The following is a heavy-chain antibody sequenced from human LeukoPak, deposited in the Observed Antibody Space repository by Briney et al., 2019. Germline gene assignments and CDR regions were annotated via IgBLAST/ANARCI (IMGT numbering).Heavy chain of an antibody. Sequence: GGSLRLSCAASGFTVSTYYMTWVRQAPGKGLECVSVIYSGGSTYYADSVKGRFTVSRDNSKNTLYLQMNSLRAEDTAMYYCARGLGYCTTTTCLLPFDYWGQGTLVTVSS. V-gene: IGHV3-53*01. CDR3: ARGLGYCTTTTCLLPFDY. CDR2: IYSGGST. J-gene: IGHJ4*02. CDR1: GFTVSTYY. D-gene: IGHD2-2*01.